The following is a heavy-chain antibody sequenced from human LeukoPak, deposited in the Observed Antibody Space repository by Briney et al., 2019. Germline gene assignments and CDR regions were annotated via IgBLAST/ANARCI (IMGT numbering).Heavy chain of an antibody. J-gene: IGHJ4*02. CDR3: ARAISLRYDSIGYPPYYFHY. D-gene: IGHD3-22*01. CDR2: LIWVVGVT. V-gene: IGHV3-20*03. CDR1: AVPSADYA. Sequence: PRRPLTLPSPASAVPSADYAMPCTLQALGRGLDWVCGLIWVVGVTAYADSVTGRFTISRDNAKNYLYLQMNSLRAEDTALYYCARAISLRYDSIGYPPYYFHYRDQGPLVTVSS.